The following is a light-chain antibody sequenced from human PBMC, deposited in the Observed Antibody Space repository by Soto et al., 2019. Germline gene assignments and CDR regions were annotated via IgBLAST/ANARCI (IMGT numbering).Light chain of an antibody. J-gene: IGKJ3*01. CDR2: DAS. Sequence: EIVLTQSPGTLSLSPGERATLSCRASQSVSSSYLAWYQQKPGQAPRLLIYDASRATGIPDRFSASGSGTDFTPTITGLEPEEFAVYYCHHCGTSALFGPGTKVEI. CDR3: HHCGTSAL. V-gene: IGKV3-20*01. CDR1: QSVSSSY.